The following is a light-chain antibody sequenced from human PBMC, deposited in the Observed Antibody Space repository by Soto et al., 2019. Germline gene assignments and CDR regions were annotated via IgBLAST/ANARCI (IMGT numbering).Light chain of an antibody. J-gene: IGLJ3*02. Sequence: SYVLTQPPSVSVAPGQTASITCGANNIGSKSVYWYQRKPGQAPVLVVYDDRDRPSGIPERFSGSNSGNTATLIISRVEAGDEADYYCQVWDSSSDLYWVFGGGTKVTVL. CDR1: NIGSKS. V-gene: IGLV3-21*02. CDR3: QVWDSSSDLYWV. CDR2: DDR.